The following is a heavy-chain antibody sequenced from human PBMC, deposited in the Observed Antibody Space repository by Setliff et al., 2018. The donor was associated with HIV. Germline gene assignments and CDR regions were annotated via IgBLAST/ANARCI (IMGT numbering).Heavy chain of an antibody. J-gene: IGHJ3*02. CDR1: GYTFTHYA. Sequence: ASVKVSCKASGYTFTHYAISWVRQAPGQWLEYLGWISAYNGNTNYAQKVQGRITMTTDASTSTVDMELRSLTSDDTAVYYCARLASGGWPLEVFDIWGQGTMVTVSS. D-gene: IGHD2-15*01. CDR3: ARLASGGWPLEVFDI. CDR2: ISAYNGNT. V-gene: IGHV1-18*01.